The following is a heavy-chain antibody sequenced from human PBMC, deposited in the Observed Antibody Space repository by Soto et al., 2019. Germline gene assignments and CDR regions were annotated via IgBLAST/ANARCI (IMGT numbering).Heavy chain of an antibody. V-gene: IGHV3-33*01. CDR2: IWYDGSNK. Sequence: QVQLVESGGGVVQPGRSLRLSCAASGFTFSSYGMHWVRQAPGKGLEWVAVIWYDGSNKYYADSVKGRFTISRDNSKNPLYLQMNSLRAEDTAVYYCARDNIAAAVTDAFDIWGQGTMVTVSS. D-gene: IGHD6-13*01. CDR3: ARDNIAAAVTDAFDI. CDR1: GFTFSSYG. J-gene: IGHJ3*02.